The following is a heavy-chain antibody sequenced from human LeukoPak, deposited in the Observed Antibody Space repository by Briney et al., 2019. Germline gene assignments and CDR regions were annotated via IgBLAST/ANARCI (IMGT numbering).Heavy chain of an antibody. J-gene: IGHJ6*03. Sequence: PGGSLRLSCAASGFTVSSNYVSWVRQAPGKGLEWVSVIYSGGSTYYADSVKGRFTISRDNSKNTLYLQMNSLRAEDTAVYYCARDNGSGYTKGYEHYYYYLDVWGKGTTVTVSS. CDR1: GFTVSSNY. V-gene: IGHV3-53*01. CDR3: ARDNGSGYTKGYEHYYYYLDV. D-gene: IGHD3-3*02. CDR2: IYSGGST.